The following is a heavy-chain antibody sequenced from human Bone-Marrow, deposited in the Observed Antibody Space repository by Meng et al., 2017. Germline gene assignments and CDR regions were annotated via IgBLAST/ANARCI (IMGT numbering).Heavy chain of an antibody. CDR1: GFTFSSYA. CDR3: ARDFRPLLLTLPDMDV. Sequence: LKISCASSGFTFSSYAIHWVRLAPGKGLEWVAVITYDGSNKYYADSEKGRFTISRDNSKNTLYLKMNSLRAEDTAVYYCARDFRPLLLTLPDMDVWGQGNTVTVSS. V-gene: IGHV3-30*04. J-gene: IGHJ6*02. CDR2: ITYDGSNK. D-gene: IGHD2-2*01.